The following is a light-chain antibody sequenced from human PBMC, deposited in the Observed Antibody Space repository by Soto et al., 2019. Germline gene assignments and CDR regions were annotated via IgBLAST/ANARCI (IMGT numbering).Light chain of an antibody. V-gene: IGKV3-11*01. J-gene: IGKJ4*01. CDR1: QSVNIY. Sequence: EIVLTQSPATLSLSPGERATLSCRASQSVNIYLAWYQQKPGQAPRLLIYDASNRATGTPARFSGSGSGTDFTLTISSLEPEDIAVYYCQQRSNWRVTFGGGTKVDIK. CDR3: QQRSNWRVT. CDR2: DAS.